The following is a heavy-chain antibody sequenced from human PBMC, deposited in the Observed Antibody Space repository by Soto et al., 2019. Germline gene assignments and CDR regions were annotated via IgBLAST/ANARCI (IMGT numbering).Heavy chain of an antibody. CDR1: GFTFSSYG. J-gene: IGHJ4*02. CDR3: AREGYKLYYFDY. D-gene: IGHD5-18*01. Sequence: GGSLRLSCAASGFTFSSYGMHWVRQAPGKGLEWVAVIWYDGSNKYYADSVKGRFTISRDNSKNTLYLQMNSLRAEDTAVYYSAREGYKLYYFDYWGQGTLVTVSS. V-gene: IGHV3-33*01. CDR2: IWYDGSNK.